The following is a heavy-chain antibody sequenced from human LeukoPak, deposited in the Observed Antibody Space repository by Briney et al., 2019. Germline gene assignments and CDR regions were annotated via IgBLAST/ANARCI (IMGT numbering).Heavy chain of an antibody. Sequence: GGSLRLSCVASGFTFSTYGMHWVRQAPGKGLDCVAVISHDGSQKYYADSVKGRFTNSRDNAKNSLYLQMNSLRAEDTAVYYCARDSESEKYSGYRAFDIWGQGTMVTVSS. V-gene: IGHV3-30*04. CDR2: ISHDGSQK. CDR1: GFTFSTYG. J-gene: IGHJ3*02. D-gene: IGHD3-22*01. CDR3: ARDSESEKYSGYRAFDI.